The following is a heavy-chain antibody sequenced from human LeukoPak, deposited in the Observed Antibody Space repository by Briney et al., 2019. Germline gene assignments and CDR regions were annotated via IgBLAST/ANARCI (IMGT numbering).Heavy chain of an antibody. J-gene: IGHJ4*02. CDR1: GDSISSYY. CDR2: IYYSGST. V-gene: IGHV4-59*01. Sequence: SETLSLTCTVSGDSISSYYWNWIRQPPGKGLEWIGYIYYSGSTNYNPSLKSRVTISVDTSKNQFSLKLSSVTAADTAVYYCARARSSGYSFDYWGQGTPVTVSS. D-gene: IGHD3-22*01. CDR3: ARARSSGYSFDY.